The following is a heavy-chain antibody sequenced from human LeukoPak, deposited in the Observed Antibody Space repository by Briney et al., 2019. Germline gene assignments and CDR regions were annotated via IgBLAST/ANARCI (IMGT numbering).Heavy chain of an antibody. D-gene: IGHD2-15*01. J-gene: IGHJ5*02. CDR1: GFTVSSNY. Sequence: PGGSLRLSCAASGFTVSSNYMSWVRQAPGKGLEWVSVIYSGGSTYYADSVKGRFTISRDNSKNTLYLQMNSLRAEDTAVYYCARDAYCSGGSCYSGPSWFDPWGQGTLVTVS. CDR2: IYSGGST. CDR3: ARDAYCSGGSCYSGPSWFDP. V-gene: IGHV3-66*01.